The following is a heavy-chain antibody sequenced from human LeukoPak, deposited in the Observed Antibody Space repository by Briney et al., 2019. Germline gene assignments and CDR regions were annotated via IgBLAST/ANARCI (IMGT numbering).Heavy chain of an antibody. CDR1: GYTFTSYG. D-gene: IGHD2-2*01. J-gene: IGHJ5*02. CDR2: ISAYNGNT. Sequence: ASVKVSCKASGYTFTSYGISWVRQAPGQGLEWMGWISAYNGNTNYARKLQGRVTMTTDTSTSTAYMELRSLRSDDTAVYYCASMSVNLYCSSTSCYASSLDNWFDPWGQGTLVTVSS. CDR3: ASMSVNLYCSSTSCYASSLDNWFDP. V-gene: IGHV1-18*01.